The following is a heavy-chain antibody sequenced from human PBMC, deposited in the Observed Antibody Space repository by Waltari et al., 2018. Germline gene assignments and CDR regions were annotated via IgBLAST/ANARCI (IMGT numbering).Heavy chain of an antibody. CDR1: GGTFSSYP. J-gene: IGHJ4*02. CDR2: IIPILGIA. CDR3: ARDHYEFVVTSELDY. V-gene: IGHV1-69*04. D-gene: IGHD3-3*01. Sequence: QVQLVQSGAVVKKPGSSVKVSFKASGGTFSSYPISWVRQAPGQGLEWMGRIIPILGIANYAQKFQGRVTITADKSTSTAYMELSSLRSEDTAVYYCARDHYEFVVTSELDYWGQGTLVTVSS.